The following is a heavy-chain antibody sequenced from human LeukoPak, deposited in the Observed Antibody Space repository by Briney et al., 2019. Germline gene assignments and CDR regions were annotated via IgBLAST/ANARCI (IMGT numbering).Heavy chain of an antibody. J-gene: IGHJ4*02. D-gene: IGHD3-10*01. CDR2: ISYDGKTT. CDR3: AKDKGKVYFDY. Sequence: PGRSLRLSCAASEFTFSNYAMHWVRQAPGKGLEWVAVISYDGKTTYYADSVKGRFPISRDNSKNTLYLQMNSLTTEDTAVYYCAKDKGKVYFDYWGQGTLVTVSS. V-gene: IGHV3-30*04. CDR1: EFTFSNYA.